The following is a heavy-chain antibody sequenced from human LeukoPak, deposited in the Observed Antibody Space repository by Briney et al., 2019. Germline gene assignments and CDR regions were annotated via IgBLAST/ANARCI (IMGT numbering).Heavy chain of an antibody. Sequence: GGSLRLSCAASGFTFSSYWMSWVRQAPGKGLEWVANIKQDGSEKYYVDSVKGRFTISRDNAKNSLYPQMNSLRAEDTAVYYCARDQTNGYFDWYYYYGMDVWGQGTTVTVSS. CDR2: IKQDGSEK. CDR1: GFTFSSYW. J-gene: IGHJ6*02. CDR3: ARDQTNGYFDWYYYYGMDV. V-gene: IGHV3-7*01. D-gene: IGHD3-9*01.